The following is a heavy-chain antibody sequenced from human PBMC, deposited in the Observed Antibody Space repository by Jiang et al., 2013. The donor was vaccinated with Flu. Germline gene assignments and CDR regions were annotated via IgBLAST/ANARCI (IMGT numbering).Heavy chain of an antibody. CDR1: GFTFSNYW. D-gene: IGHD1-26*01. CDR2: INQEGAEK. J-gene: IGHJ5*02. V-gene: IGHV3-7*01. CDR3: AAARWDLPPT. Sequence: VQLVESGGGVVQPGGSLRLSCAASGFTFSNYWMYWVRQAPGKGLEWVANINQEGAEKNYVDSVRGRFTISRDNAKNSLYLQMTSLGPEDAAVYYCAAARWDLPPTWGQGTLVTVSS.